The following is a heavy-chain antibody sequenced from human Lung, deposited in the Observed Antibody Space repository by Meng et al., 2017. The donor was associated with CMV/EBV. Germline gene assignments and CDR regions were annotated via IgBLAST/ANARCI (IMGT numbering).Heavy chain of an antibody. J-gene: IGHJ4*02. CDR2: IHPDGSST. Sequence: GGSLRLXCAASGLTISTYWMHWVRQAPGKGLVWVSSIHPDGSSTDYADSVKGRFTISKDNTKNTMYLQMGSLRAEDTAVYYCAGPYNPHYYSDSGGYYYWGQGAXVTVSS. V-gene: IGHV3-74*01. D-gene: IGHD3-22*01. CDR1: GLTISTYW. CDR3: AGPYNPHYYSDSGGYYY.